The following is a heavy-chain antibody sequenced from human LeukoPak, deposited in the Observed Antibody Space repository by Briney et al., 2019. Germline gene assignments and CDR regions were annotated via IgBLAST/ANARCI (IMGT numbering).Heavy chain of an antibody. D-gene: IGHD3-3*01. CDR2: INPSGGST. Sequence: GASVKVSCKASGYTCTSYYTHWVRQAPGQGLEWMGIINPSGGSTSYAQKFQGRVTVTRDTSTSTVYMELSSLRSEDTAVYYCARGHDFWSGPFSWFDPWGQGTLVTVSS. CDR1: GYTCTSYY. V-gene: IGHV1-46*01. J-gene: IGHJ5*02. CDR3: ARGHDFWSGPFSWFDP.